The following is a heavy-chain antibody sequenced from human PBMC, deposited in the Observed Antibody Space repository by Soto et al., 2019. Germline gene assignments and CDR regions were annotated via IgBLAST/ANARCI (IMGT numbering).Heavy chain of an antibody. CDR3: ARVDCSGGSCXRKNYYYYGMDV. D-gene: IGHD2-15*01. CDR2: ISAYNGNT. CDR1: GYTFTSYG. V-gene: IGHV1-18*01. J-gene: IGHJ6*02. Sequence: QVQLVQSGAEVKKPGASVKVSCKASGYTFTSYGISWVRQAPGQGLEWMGWISAYNGNTNYAQKLQGRVTMTTDTSTSTAYMELRSLRSDDTAVYYCARVDCSGGSCXRKNYYYYGMDVWGQGTTVTVSS.